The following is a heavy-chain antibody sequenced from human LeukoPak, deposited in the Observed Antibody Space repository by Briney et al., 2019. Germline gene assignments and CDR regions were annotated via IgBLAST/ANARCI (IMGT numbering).Heavy chain of an antibody. V-gene: IGHV4-39*07. CDR2: IYYSGST. CDR1: GGSISSSSYY. J-gene: IGHJ5*02. Sequence: SETLSLTYTVSGGSISSSSYYWGWIRQPPGKGLEWIGSIYYSGSTYYNPSLKSRVTISVDTSKNQFSLKLSSVTAADTAVYYCARSVDFFSWFDPWGQGTLVTVSS. CDR3: ARSVDFFSWFDP. D-gene: IGHD3-3*01.